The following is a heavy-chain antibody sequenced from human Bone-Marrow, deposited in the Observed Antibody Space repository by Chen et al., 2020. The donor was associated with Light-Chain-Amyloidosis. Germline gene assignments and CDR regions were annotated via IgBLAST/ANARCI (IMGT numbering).Heavy chain of an antibody. CDR1: GGSFSGYS. CDR3: ARDRPILRFLEWLSPNGMDV. V-gene: IGHV4-34*01. J-gene: IGHJ6*02. Sequence: QVQLQQWGAGLLKPSETLSLTCAVYGGSFSGYSWSWIRQPSGKGLEWIGEINHSGSTNYNPSLKSRVTISVDTSKNQFSLKLSSVTAADTAVYYCARDRPILRFLEWLSPNGMDVWGQGTTVTVSS. D-gene: IGHD3-3*01. CDR2: INHSGST.